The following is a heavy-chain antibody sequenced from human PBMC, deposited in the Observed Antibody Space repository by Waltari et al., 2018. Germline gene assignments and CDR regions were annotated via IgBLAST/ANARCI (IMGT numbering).Heavy chain of an antibody. J-gene: IGHJ4*02. D-gene: IGHD6-19*01. CDR1: GGSISSSSYY. Sequence: QLQLQESGPGLVKPSETLSFTCTVSGGSISSSSYYWGWLRQPPGKGLEWIGSIYYSGSTYYNPSRKRIVTIFVDTSKNQFSLKLSSVTAADTAVYYWATKRESSASGFDYWGQGTLVTVSS. CDR2: IYYSGST. CDR3: ATKRESSASGFDY. V-gene: IGHV4-39*01.